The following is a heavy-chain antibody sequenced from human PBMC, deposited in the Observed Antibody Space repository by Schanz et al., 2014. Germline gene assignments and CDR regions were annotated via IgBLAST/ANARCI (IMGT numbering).Heavy chain of an antibody. CDR2: ISAYNGNT. V-gene: IGHV1-18*04. CDR3: ARDPYGKNSGDFDY. Sequence: QVPLVQSGAEVKKPGASVKVSCKASGYTFTSYSISWVRQAPGQGLEWMGWISAYNGNTEYAQKLQGRVTMTTDTSTTTAYMELSGLTSDDTAVYFCARDPYGKNSGDFDYWGQGTLVTVSS. CDR1: GYTFTSYS. D-gene: IGHD4-17*01. J-gene: IGHJ4*02.